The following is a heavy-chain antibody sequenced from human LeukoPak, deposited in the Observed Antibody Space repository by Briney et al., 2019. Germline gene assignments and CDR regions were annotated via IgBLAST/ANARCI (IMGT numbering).Heavy chain of an antibody. J-gene: IGHJ4*02. Sequence: GGSLGLSCSASGFTFTTSWMNWVRQAPGKGLEWLASITPNASETYYVDSARGRFTISRDDDKNSVYLQMNSLRAEDTAVYFCARDRAFKAFDYWGQGNLVSVSS. CDR1: GFTFTTSW. CDR3: ARDRAFKAFDY. V-gene: IGHV3-7*01. CDR2: ITPNASET.